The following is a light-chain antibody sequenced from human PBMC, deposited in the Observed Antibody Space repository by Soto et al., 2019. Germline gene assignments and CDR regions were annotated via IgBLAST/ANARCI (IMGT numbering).Light chain of an antibody. J-gene: IGKJ2*01. V-gene: IGKV3-20*01. Sequence: EIVMTQSRGTLSLSPGERAILSCRASQSVGSNHLAWYQQKPGQPPRLLIYGASNLAPGIPDRFSGSGSGTDLTLTISRLEPEDFAVYYCQRYATSPYTFGQGTKLEIK. CDR2: GAS. CDR1: QSVGSNH. CDR3: QRYATSPYT.